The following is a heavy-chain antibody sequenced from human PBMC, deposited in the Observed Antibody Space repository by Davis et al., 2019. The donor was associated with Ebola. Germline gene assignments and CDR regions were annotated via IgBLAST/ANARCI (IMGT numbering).Heavy chain of an antibody. Sequence: GESLIISCAASGFTFSSYAISCVRQAPGKGLEWVSAIAGSGGSTYHADSVKGRFTISRDNSKNTLYLQMKSLRAEDTAVYYCARALYCSGGSCYSPYYYYGMDVWGQGTTVTVSS. V-gene: IGHV3-23*01. J-gene: IGHJ6*02. CDR3: ARALYCSGGSCYSPYYYYGMDV. D-gene: IGHD2-15*01. CDR1: GFTFSSYA. CDR2: IAGSGGST.